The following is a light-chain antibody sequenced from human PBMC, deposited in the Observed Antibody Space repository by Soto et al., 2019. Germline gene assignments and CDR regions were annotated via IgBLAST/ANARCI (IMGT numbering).Light chain of an antibody. J-gene: IGKJ2*01. Sequence: DIQMTQSPSSLSASVGDRVTITCRASQSISSYLNWYQQKQGKAPKLLIYAASSLQSGVPSRFSGSGSGTDFTLTISSLQPEDFATYYCQQSYSTRRVTFGPGTKLEIK. CDR3: QQSYSTRRVT. CDR1: QSISSY. CDR2: AAS. V-gene: IGKV1-39*01.